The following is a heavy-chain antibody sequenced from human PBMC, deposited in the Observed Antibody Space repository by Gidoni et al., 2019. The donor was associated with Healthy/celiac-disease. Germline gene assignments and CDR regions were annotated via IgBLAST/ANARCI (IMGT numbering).Heavy chain of an antibody. V-gene: IGHV4-39*01. J-gene: IGHJ4*02. CDR2: IYYSGST. D-gene: IGHD6-6*01. Sequence: QLQLQESGPGLVKPSETLSLTCTVSAGSISSSSYYWGWIRQPPGKGLEWIGSIYYSGSTYYNPSLKSRVTISVDTSKNQFSLKLSSVTAADTAVYYCARHDLLILHSSSSFDYWGQGTLVTVSS. CDR1: AGSISSSSYY. CDR3: ARHDLLILHSSSSFDY.